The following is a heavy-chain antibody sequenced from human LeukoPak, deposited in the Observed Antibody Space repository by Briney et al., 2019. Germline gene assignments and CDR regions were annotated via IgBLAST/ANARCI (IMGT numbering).Heavy chain of an antibody. CDR2: ISVSGNT. D-gene: IGHD6-19*01. CDR3: AKGRTVAGTYYFDY. Sequence: GGSLRLSCAASGFTLSSYAMSWVRQGPGKGLEWVSAISVSGNTYHADSVKGRFTISRDNSKNTLYLQMNSLRVEDTAVYYCAKGRTVAGTYYFDYWGQGTLVTVSS. J-gene: IGHJ4*02. V-gene: IGHV3-23*01. CDR1: GFTLSSYA.